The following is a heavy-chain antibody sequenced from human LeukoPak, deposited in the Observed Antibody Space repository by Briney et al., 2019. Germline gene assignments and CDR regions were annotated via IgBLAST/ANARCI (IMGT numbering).Heavy chain of an antibody. J-gene: IGHJ3*02. CDR3: ARGIRYCSGGSCYGFSAFDI. Sequence: SETLSLTCTVSGGSISSSSYYWSWIRQPPGKGLEWIGEINHSGSTNYNPSLKSRVTISVDTSKNQFSLKLSSVTAADTAVYYCARGIRYCSGGSCYGFSAFDIWGQGTMVTVSS. V-gene: IGHV4-39*07. CDR2: INHSGST. D-gene: IGHD2-15*01. CDR1: GGSISSSSYY.